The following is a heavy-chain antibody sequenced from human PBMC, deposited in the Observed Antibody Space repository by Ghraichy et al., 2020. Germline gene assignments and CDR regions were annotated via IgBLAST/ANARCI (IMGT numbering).Heavy chain of an antibody. Sequence: SETLSLTCAVYGGSFSGYYWSWIRQPPGKGLEWIGEINHSGSTNYNPSLKSRVTISVDTSKNQFSLKLSSVTAADTAVYYCARTTTQWLPYFDYWGQGTLVTVSS. D-gene: IGHD6-19*01. CDR1: GGSFSGYY. CDR3: ARTTTQWLPYFDY. V-gene: IGHV4-34*01. J-gene: IGHJ4*02. CDR2: INHSGST.